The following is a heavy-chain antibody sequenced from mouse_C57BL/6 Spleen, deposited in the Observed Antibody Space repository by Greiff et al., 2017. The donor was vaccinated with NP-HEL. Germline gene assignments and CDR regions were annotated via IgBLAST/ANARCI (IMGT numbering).Heavy chain of an antibody. J-gene: IGHJ3*01. CDR2: IRNKANGYTT. CDR1: GFTFTDYY. D-gene: IGHD1-1*01. V-gene: IGHV7-3*01. Sequence: EVKLEESGGGLVQPGGSLSLSCAASGFTFTDYYMSWVRQPPGKALEWLGFIRNKANGYTTEYSASVKGRFTISREKSLSILYLQMKALRAENTATYYCASPYYYSSSYAWFAYWGQGTLVTVSA. CDR3: ASPYYYSSSYAWFAY.